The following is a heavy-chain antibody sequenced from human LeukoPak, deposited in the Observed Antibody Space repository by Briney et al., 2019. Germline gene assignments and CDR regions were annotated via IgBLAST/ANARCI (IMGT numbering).Heavy chain of an antibody. CDR1: GGSFSGYY. J-gene: IGHJ5*02. CDR2: INHSGST. V-gene: IGHV4-34*01. Sequence: SETLSLTCAVYGGSFSGYYWSWIRQPPGKGLEWIGEINHSGSTNYNPSLKSRVTISVDTSKNQFSLKLSSVTAADTAVYYCARGNSRHWNHDLKVRNWFDPWGQGTLVTVSS. CDR3: ARGNSRHWNHDLKVRNWFDP. D-gene: IGHD1-1*01.